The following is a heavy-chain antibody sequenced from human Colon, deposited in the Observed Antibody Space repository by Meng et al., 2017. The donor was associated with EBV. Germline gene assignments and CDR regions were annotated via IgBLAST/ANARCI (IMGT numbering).Heavy chain of an antibody. Sequence: QRQESGPRLVKPSQTLSLTCTVSGGSVSSVGYYWTWIRQHPGKGLEWFGHIYYSGSTFYNPSLKRRVIISIDTSKNQFSLNLRSVTAADTAVYYCARVSSGWDYFDYWGQGTLVTVSS. CDR2: IYYSGST. J-gene: IGHJ4*02. CDR1: GGSVSSVGYY. D-gene: IGHD6-19*01. V-gene: IGHV4-31*03. CDR3: ARVSSGWDYFDY.